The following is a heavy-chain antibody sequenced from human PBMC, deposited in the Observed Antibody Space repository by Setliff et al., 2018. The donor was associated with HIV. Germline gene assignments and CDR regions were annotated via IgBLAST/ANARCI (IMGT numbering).Heavy chain of an antibody. J-gene: IGHJ3*01. CDR2: IIPIVDVG. Sequence: SVKVSCKASGGTLNNQGIHWVRQAPGQGLEWMGGIIPIVDVGNYAQKFQGRVTITADKPTSTAYMELNTLRSDDTAVYFCARRALGMSAFDLWGQGTMVTVSS. D-gene: IGHD7-27*01. CDR3: ARRALGMSAFDL. V-gene: IGHV1-69*10. CDR1: GGTLNNQG.